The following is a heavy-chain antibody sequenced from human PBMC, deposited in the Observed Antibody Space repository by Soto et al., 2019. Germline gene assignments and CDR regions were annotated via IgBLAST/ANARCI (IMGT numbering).Heavy chain of an antibody. CDR1: GFTFSSYA. D-gene: IGHD3-9*01. CDR3: AMTYDILTGYYCYYGMDV. CDR2: ISGSGGST. Sequence: GGSLRLSCAASGFTFSSYAMSWVRQAPGKGLEWVSAISGSGGSTYYADSVKGRFTISRDNSKNTLYLQMNSLRAEDTAVYYCAMTYDILTGYYCYYGMDVWGQGTTVPVSS. V-gene: IGHV3-23*01. J-gene: IGHJ6*02.